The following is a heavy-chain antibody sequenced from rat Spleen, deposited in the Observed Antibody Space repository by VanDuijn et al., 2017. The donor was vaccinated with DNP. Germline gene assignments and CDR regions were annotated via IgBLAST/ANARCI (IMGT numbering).Heavy chain of an antibody. CDR3: TRDYSATGY. D-gene: IGHD1-1*01. V-gene: IGHV2S1*01. J-gene: IGHJ2*01. Sequence: QVQLKESGPGLVQPSETLSLTCTVSGFSVTTYSVSWVRQPSGKGLEWMGRMQRDGSTYYNSALKSRLSISRDTSKSQVFLKMNSLQTEDTAIYCCTRDYSATGYWGQGVMVTVSS. CDR1: GFSVTTYS. CDR2: MQRDGST.